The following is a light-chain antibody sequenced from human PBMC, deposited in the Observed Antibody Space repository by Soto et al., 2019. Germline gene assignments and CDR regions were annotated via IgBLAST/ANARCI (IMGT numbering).Light chain of an antibody. Sequence: DLVLNPSADSLAVSLCERSTINCRSSQNILYSSNNKNYLAWYQQKPGQPPKLLIYWASTRESGVPDRFSGSGSGTDFTLTISSLQAEDVAVYYCQQYYGFHPYTFGQGTKWIS. CDR2: WAS. J-gene: IGKJ2*01. CDR3: QQYYGFHPYT. V-gene: IGKV4-1*01. CDR1: QNILYSSNNKNY.